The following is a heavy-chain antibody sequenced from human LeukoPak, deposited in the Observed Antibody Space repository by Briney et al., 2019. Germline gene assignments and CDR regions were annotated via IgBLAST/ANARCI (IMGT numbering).Heavy chain of an antibody. CDR1: GGSISSYY. V-gene: IGHV4-4*07. Sequence: PSETLSLTCTVSGGSISSYYRSWIRQPAGKGLEWIGRIYTSGSTNYNPSLKSRFTMLVDTSKNQFSLKLSSVTAADTAVYYCARWYCSSTSCPFDYWGQGTLVTVSS. CDR2: IYTSGST. D-gene: IGHD2-2*01. CDR3: ARWYCSSTSCPFDY. J-gene: IGHJ4*02.